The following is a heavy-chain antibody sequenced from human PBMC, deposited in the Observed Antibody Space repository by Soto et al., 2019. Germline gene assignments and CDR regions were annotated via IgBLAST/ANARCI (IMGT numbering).Heavy chain of an antibody. Sequence: QAQVVQSGAEVRKPGSSVKLSCKASEGTFNSYAIAWVRQAPGQGLEWMGGIIPYYNTLNYAQKFQDRVTITADESTNTVYMELSSLRSDDTAVYFCASGASRWYPYFFDSWAQGPLVTVSS. CDR3: ASGASRWYPYFFDS. V-gene: IGHV1-69*01. CDR2: IIPYYNTL. J-gene: IGHJ4*02. D-gene: IGHD6-13*01. CDR1: EGTFNSYA.